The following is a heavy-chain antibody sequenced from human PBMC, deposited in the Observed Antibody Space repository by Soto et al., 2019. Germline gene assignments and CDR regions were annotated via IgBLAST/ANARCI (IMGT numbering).Heavy chain of an antibody. CDR2: TYYRSQWYR. CDR3: VRGEQYSGRIFDY. D-gene: IGHD1-26*01. Sequence: SQTLSLTCFISGDSVSSNSAAWNWIRQSPSRGLEWLGRTYYRSQWYRDYAASVESRITVNPDTSKNHFSLQLNSVIPEDTAVYYCVRGEQYSGRIFDYWGQGTLGTVSS. CDR1: GDSVSSNSAA. J-gene: IGHJ4*02. V-gene: IGHV6-1*01.